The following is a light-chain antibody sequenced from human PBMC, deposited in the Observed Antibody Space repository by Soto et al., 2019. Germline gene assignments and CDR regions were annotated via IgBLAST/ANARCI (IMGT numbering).Light chain of an antibody. CDR2: DAS. J-gene: IGKJ4*01. CDR3: QQRSNWPERLT. Sequence: ETVLTQSPSTLSVSPGERATLSCRASQSVGIKLVWYQKKPGQAPRLLMFDASNRATGIPARFSGSGSGTDFTLTISSLEPEDFAVYYCQQRSNWPERLTFGGGTKVEIK. CDR1: QSVGIK. V-gene: IGKV3-11*01.